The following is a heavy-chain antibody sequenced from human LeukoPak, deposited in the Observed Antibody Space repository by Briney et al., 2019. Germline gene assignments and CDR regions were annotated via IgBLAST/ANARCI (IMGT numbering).Heavy chain of an antibody. Sequence: PSETLSLTCSVSGYSISSGYYWSWIRQPPGKGLEWIGEINHSGSTNYNPSLKSRVTISVDTSKNQFSLKLSSVTAADTAVYYCARGARKKYYYGSGSHGNWFDPWGQGTLVTVSS. D-gene: IGHD3-10*01. CDR2: INHSGST. CDR3: ARGARKKYYYGSGSHGNWFDP. J-gene: IGHJ5*02. V-gene: IGHV4-38-2*02. CDR1: GYSISSGYY.